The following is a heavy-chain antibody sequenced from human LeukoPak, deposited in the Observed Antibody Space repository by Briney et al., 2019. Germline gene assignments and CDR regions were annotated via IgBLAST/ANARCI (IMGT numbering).Heavy chain of an antibody. CDR1: GFTFSSRG. D-gene: IGHD6-19*01. V-gene: IGHV3-23*01. CDR2: ISGSGGRT. CDR3: ANWATGSDWKGPFDY. Sequence: GGSLRLSCVVSGFTFSSRGMNWVRQAPGKGLEWVSCISGSGGRTDYADSVKGRFTISRDNSKSTLYLQMNSLRAEDTAVYYCANWATGSDWKGPFDYWGQGTLVIVSS. J-gene: IGHJ4*02.